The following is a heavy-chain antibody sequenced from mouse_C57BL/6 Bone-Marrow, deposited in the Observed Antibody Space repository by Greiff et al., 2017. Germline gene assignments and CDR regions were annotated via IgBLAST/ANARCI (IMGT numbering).Heavy chain of an antibody. D-gene: IGHD2-3*01. Sequence: QVQLQQPGAELVRPGSSVKLSCKASGYTFTSYWMDWVKQRPGQGLEWIGNIYPSDSETHYNQKFKDKATLTVDKSSSTAYMQLSSLTSEDSAVYYCARRGFYDGYYYWGQGTTLTVSS. CDR3: ARRGFYDGYYY. J-gene: IGHJ2*01. V-gene: IGHV1-61*01. CDR1: GYTFTSYW. CDR2: IYPSDSET.